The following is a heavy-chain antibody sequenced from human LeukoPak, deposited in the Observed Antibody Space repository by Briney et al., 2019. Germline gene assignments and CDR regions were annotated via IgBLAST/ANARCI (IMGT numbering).Heavy chain of an antibody. CDR2: ISWDGGST. Sequence: PGGSLRLSCTASGFTFSGYSMNWIRQAPGKGLEWVSLISWDGGSTYYADSVKGRFTISRDNSKNSLYLQMNSLRTEDTALYYCAKDKGAGSFDYWGQGTLVTVSS. J-gene: IGHJ4*02. CDR1: GFTFSGYS. V-gene: IGHV3-43*01. CDR3: AKDKGAGSFDY. D-gene: IGHD1-26*01.